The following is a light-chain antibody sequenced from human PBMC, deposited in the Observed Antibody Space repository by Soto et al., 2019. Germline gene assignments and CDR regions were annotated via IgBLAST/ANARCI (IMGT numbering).Light chain of an antibody. CDR2: GAI. Sequence: EIVLTQSPGTLSLSPGERASLSCRASQRVSSSYLAWYQHKPGQAPRLLIYGAISRATGIPDRFSGSGSGTDFTLTISRLEPEDFAVYYCQQRSNWPPTFGQGTKVEIK. CDR3: QQRSNWPPT. J-gene: IGKJ1*01. CDR1: QRVSSSY. V-gene: IGKV3D-20*02.